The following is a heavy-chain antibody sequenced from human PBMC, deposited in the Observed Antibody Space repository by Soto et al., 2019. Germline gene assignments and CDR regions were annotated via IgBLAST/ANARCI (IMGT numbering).Heavy chain of an antibody. Sequence: QVQLVQSGADVKKPGSSVKVSCKASGGTFSSYAISWVRQAPGQGLEWLGGINPIFGTANYAQKFQGRVTITAAESTSTAYMEMSSLLSEDTAVYYCAGIAEAGPGRGMDVWGQGTTVTVS. J-gene: IGHJ6*02. D-gene: IGHD6-13*01. V-gene: IGHV1-69*12. CDR2: INPIFGTA. CDR1: GGTFSSYA. CDR3: AGIAEAGPGRGMDV.